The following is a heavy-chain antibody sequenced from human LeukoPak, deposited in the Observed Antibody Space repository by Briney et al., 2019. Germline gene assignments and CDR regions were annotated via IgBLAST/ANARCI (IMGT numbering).Heavy chain of an antibody. CDR2: IYYSGST. Sequence: SETLSLTCTVSGGSISSYYWSWIRQPPGKGLEWIGYIYYSGSTNYNPSLKSRVTISVDTSKNQFSLKLSSVTAADTAVYYCAGELYYYDSSGYYSVFDYWGQGTLVTVSS. D-gene: IGHD3-22*01. V-gene: IGHV4-59*01. CDR3: AGELYYYDSSGYYSVFDY. CDR1: GGSISSYY. J-gene: IGHJ4*02.